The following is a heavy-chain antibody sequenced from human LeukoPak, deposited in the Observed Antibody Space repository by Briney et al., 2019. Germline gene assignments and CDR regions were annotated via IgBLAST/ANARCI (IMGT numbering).Heavy chain of an antibody. CDR1: GGSISSSSYY. D-gene: IGHD3-3*01. V-gene: IGHV4-39*01. Sequence: SETLSLTCTVSGGSISSSSYYWGWLRQPPGKGLEWIGSINYGGSTYYNPSLKSRVTISVDTSKNQFSLKLSSVTAADTAVYYCASPTDFGVYGMDVWGQGTTVTVSS. J-gene: IGHJ6*02. CDR3: ASPTDFGVYGMDV. CDR2: INYGGST.